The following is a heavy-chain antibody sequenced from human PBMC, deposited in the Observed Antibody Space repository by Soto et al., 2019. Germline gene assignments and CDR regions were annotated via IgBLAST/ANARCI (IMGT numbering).Heavy chain of an antibody. Sequence: SETRSLTCTVSGGSVSSGSYYWSWIRQPPGKGLEWIGYIYYSGSTNYNPSLKSRVTISVDTSKNQFSLKLSSVTAADTAVYYCARDYGGRGYFDYWGQGTLVTVSS. D-gene: IGHD4-17*01. J-gene: IGHJ4*02. CDR1: GGSVSSGSYY. CDR3: ARDYGGRGYFDY. CDR2: IYYSGST. V-gene: IGHV4-61*01.